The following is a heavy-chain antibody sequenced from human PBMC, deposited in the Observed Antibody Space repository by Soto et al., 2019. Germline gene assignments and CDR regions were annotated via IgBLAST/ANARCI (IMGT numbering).Heavy chain of an antibody. CDR2: ISQSGNT. V-gene: IGHV4-34*01. D-gene: IGHD6-6*01. CDR3: ARAPKVSGSSQTRPDF. CDR1: SGSFSGYY. J-gene: IGHJ4*02. Sequence: SETLSLTCSIYSGSFSGYYWRWIRQPPGKGLEWIGEISQSGNTNSSPSLKSRVSISIDTSKKQFSLNLASVSAADTAVYYCARAPKVSGSSQTRPDFWGQGTLVTVSS.